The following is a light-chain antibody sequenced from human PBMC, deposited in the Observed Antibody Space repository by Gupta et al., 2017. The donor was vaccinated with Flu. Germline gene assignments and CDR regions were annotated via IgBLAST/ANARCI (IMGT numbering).Light chain of an antibody. CDR1: QSISSY. CDR3: QQSCSSPHT. Sequence: IQMTQSPSSLSASVGYIVTITCRASQSISSYLNWYQQKPGKAPKLLIYAASSMHSGVPSRFSGSGSGTDFTLTISRLQPEDFATYYCQQSCSSPHTFGQGTKVEIK. CDR2: AAS. J-gene: IGKJ1*01. V-gene: IGKV1-39*01.